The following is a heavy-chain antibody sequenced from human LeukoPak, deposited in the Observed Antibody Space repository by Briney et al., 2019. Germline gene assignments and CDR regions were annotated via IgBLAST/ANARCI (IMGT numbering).Heavy chain of an antibody. CDR3: ARDITIPRYYGMDV. CDR1: GYTFPSYG. Sequence: ASVKVSCKASGYTFPSYGISWVRQAPGQGLEWMGWISAYNGKTKYAQKVQGRVTITTETSTSTAYRELRSLRSDDTAVYYCARDITIPRYYGMDVWGQGTTVTVSS. CDR2: ISAYNGKT. D-gene: IGHD3-3*01. V-gene: IGHV1-18*01. J-gene: IGHJ6*02.